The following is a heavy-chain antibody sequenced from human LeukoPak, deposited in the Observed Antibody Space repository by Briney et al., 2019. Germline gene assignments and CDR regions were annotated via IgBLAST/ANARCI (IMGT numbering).Heavy chain of an antibody. J-gene: IGHJ4*02. D-gene: IGHD4-17*01. CDR2: ISAYNGNT. V-gene: IGHV1-18*01. Sequence: RASVKVSCKASGYTFTSYGISWMRRAPGQGLEWMGWISAYNGNTNYAQKLQGRVTVTTDTSTSTAYMELRSLRSDDTAVYYCARGTTVTPWDYWGQGTLVTVSS. CDR3: ARGTTVTPWDY. CDR1: GYTFTSYG.